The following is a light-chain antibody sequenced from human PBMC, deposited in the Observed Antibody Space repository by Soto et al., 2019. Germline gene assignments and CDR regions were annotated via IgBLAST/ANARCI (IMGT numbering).Light chain of an antibody. CDR3: QQSYSTPMVT. CDR1: QSISTY. CDR2: AAS. Sequence: DIQMTQSRSYLSASVGDRVTITCRASQSISTYLNWYQQKPGKAPKLLIYAASSLQSGVPSRFSRSGSGTDFTLTISSLQPEDFATYYCQQSYSTPMVTFGQGTRLEIK. J-gene: IGKJ5*01. V-gene: IGKV1-39*01.